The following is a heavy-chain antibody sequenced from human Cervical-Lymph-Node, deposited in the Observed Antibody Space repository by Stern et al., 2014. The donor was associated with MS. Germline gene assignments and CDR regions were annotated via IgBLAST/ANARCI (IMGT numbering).Heavy chain of an antibody. CDR2: VSSDGANT. CDR1: GFIFSNYA. CDR3: ASKI. J-gene: IGHJ3*02. Sequence: VHLVESGGGVVQPGRSLRLSCAASGFIFSNYAMHWVRQPPGEGLEWVAVVSSDGANTYFADSVKGRFTISRDNSKNTLYLQMNSLKIEDTAIYYCASKIWGQGTMVTVSS. V-gene: IGHV3-30*01.